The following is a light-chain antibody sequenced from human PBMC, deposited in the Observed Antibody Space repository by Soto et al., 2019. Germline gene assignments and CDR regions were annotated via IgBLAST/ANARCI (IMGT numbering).Light chain of an antibody. CDR3: QQYNNWPPLT. CDR1: QSVSSN. CDR2: GAS. J-gene: IGKJ4*01. V-gene: IGKV3-15*01. Sequence: EILMTQSPATLSVSPGERATLSCRASQSVSSNLAWYQQKLGQAPRLLIYGASTRATGIPARFSGSGSGREFTLTISSLQSEDFAAYYCQQYNNWPPLTFGGGTKVDIK.